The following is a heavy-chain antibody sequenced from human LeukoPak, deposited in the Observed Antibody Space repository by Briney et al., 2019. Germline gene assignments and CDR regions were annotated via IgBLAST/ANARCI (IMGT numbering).Heavy chain of an antibody. CDR1: GFTFDDYA. V-gene: IGHV3-9*01. J-gene: IGHJ4*02. D-gene: IGHD4-23*01. CDR3: AKVMSYGGNSGYYFDY. CDR2: ISLNSGSI. Sequence: GGSLRLSCAASGFTFDDYAMHWVRQAPGRGLEGVSGISLNSGSIGYADSVKGRFTISRDNAKNSLYLQMNSLRAKDTALYYCAKVMSYGGNSGYYFDYWGQGTLVTVSS.